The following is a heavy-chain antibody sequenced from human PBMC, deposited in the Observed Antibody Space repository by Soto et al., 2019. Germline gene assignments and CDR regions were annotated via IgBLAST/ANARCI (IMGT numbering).Heavy chain of an antibody. CDR2: INYSGST. D-gene: IGHD3-10*01. CDR1: GVSVNSGSYY. Sequence: QVQLQESGPGLVKPSETLSLTCTVFGVSVNSGSYYWTWVRQPPGKGLEWIGYINYSGSTKYNASLQSRVTITVDTSKTQFSLSLTSVTAADTAVYSCTRVARLSGSYYGMDVWGQGTTVTVSS. CDR3: TRVARLSGSYYGMDV. V-gene: IGHV4-61*01. J-gene: IGHJ6*02.